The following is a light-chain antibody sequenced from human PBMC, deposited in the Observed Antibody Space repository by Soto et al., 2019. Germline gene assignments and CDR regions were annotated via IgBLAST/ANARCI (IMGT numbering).Light chain of an antibody. CDR1: QGIANY. CDR2: AAS. V-gene: IGKV1-27*01. CDR3: QKYSSAPWT. Sequence: DIQMTQSPSSLSASVGDRVTISCRASQGIANYVAWYQQKPWKVPKLLIYAASTLHSGVPSRFSGSGSGTDFTLTISSLQPEDVASYYCQKYSSAPWTFGHGTKVEIK. J-gene: IGKJ1*01.